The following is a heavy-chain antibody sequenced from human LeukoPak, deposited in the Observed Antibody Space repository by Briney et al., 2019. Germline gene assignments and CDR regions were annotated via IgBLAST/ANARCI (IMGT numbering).Heavy chain of an antibody. CDR3: ARESGWGLLHAFDF. D-gene: IGHD3-3*01. Sequence: HPGGSLRLSCAASGFTFSSYPLHWVRQAPGKGLEWVTLISYDGSKIYYADSVKGRFTISRDNSKNTLYLQMNSLRAEDTAVYYCARESGWGLLHAFDFWGQGTMVTVSS. CDR1: GFTFSSYP. V-gene: IGHV3-30-3*01. CDR2: ISYDGSKI. J-gene: IGHJ3*01.